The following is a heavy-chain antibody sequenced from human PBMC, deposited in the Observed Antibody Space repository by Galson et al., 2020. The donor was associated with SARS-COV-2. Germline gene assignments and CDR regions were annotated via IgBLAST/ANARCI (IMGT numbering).Heavy chain of an antibody. V-gene: IGHV1-69*13. CDR3: ARDREVDTAMGDWYFDL. D-gene: IGHD5-18*01. J-gene: IGHJ2*01. CDR2: INPIFGTA. Sequence: SVKVSCKASGGTFSSYAISWVRQAPGQGLEWMGGINPIFGTANYAQKFQGRVTITADESTSTAYMELSSLSSEDTAVYYCARDREVDTAMGDWYFDLWGRGTLVIVSS. CDR1: GGTFSSYA.